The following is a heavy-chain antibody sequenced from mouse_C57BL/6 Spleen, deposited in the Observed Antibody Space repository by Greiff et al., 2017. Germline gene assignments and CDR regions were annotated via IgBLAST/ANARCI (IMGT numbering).Heavy chain of an antibody. J-gene: IGHJ2*01. CDR3: ARWGSSGYDY. CDR2: IDPSDSET. D-gene: IGHD3-2*02. V-gene: IGHV1-52*01. Sequence: QVQLQQPGAELVRPGSSVKLSCKASGYTFTSYWMHWVKQRPIQGLEWIGNIDPSDSETHYNQKFKDKATLTVDKSSSTAYMQLSSLTSEDSAVYYCARWGSSGYDYWGQGTTLTVSS. CDR1: GYTFTSYW.